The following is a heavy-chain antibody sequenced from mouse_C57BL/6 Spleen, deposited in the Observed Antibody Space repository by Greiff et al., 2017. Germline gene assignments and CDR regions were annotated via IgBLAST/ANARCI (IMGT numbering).Heavy chain of an antibody. D-gene: IGHD3-2*02. J-gene: IGHJ2*01. V-gene: IGHV5-4*01. CDR2: ISDGGSYT. CDR1: GFTFSSYA. CDR3: ARDPGQGPLDY. Sequence: EVKVVESGGGLVKPGGSLKLSCAASGFTFSSYAMSWVRQTPEKRLEWVATISDGGSYTYYPDNVKGRFTISRDNAKNNLYLQMSHLKSEDTAMYYCARDPGQGPLDYWGQGTTLTVSS.